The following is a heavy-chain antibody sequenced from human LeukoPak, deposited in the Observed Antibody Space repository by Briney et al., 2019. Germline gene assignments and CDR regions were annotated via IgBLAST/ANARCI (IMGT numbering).Heavy chain of an antibody. Sequence: GRSLRLSRAASGFTFSSYGMHWVRQAPGKGLEWVAVIWYDGSNKYYADSVKGRFTISRDNSKNTLYLQMNSLRAEDTAVYYCAKDAGLLLRIDYWGQGTLVTVSS. CDR3: AKDAGLLLRIDY. CDR1: GFTFSSYG. CDR2: IWYDGSNK. J-gene: IGHJ4*02. D-gene: IGHD3-22*01. V-gene: IGHV3-33*06.